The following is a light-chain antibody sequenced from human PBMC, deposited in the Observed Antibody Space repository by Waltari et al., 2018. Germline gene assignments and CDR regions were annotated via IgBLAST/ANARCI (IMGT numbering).Light chain of an antibody. Sequence: EIVLTQSPGTLSSSPGERATLPCRASQSVSSSYLAWYQQKPGQAPRLLIYRASSRATGIPDRFSGSGSGTDFTLTISRLEPEDFAVYYCQHYGSSLMYTFGQGTKLEIK. V-gene: IGKV3-20*01. CDR2: RAS. J-gene: IGKJ2*01. CDR1: QSVSSSY. CDR3: QHYGSSLMYT.